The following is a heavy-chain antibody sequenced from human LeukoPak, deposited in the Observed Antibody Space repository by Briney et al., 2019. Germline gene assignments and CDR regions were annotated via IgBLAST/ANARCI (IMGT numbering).Heavy chain of an antibody. D-gene: IGHD2-21*02. J-gene: IGHJ6*02. Sequence: GGSLRLSCAASGFTFSSYSMNWVRQAPGKGLEWVSSISSSSSYIYYADSVKGRFTISRDNAKNSLYLQMNSLRAEDTAVYYCARDRAYCGGDCYLRYYGMDVWGQGTTVTVSS. V-gene: IGHV3-21*01. CDR3: ARDRAYCGGDCYLRYYGMDV. CDR2: ISSSSSYI. CDR1: GFTFSSYS.